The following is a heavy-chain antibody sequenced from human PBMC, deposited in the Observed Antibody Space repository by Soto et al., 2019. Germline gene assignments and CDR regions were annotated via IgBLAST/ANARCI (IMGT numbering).Heavy chain of an antibody. Sequence: SETLSLTCAVYGGSFSGYYWSWIRQPPGKGLEWIGEINHSGSTNYNPSLKSRVTISVDTSKNQFSLKLSSVTAADTAVYYCERFLGHTVTKGIDYWGQGTLVTVSS. CDR1: GGSFSGYY. J-gene: IGHJ4*02. CDR2: INHSGST. V-gene: IGHV4-34*01. CDR3: ERFLGHTVTKGIDY. D-gene: IGHD4-17*01.